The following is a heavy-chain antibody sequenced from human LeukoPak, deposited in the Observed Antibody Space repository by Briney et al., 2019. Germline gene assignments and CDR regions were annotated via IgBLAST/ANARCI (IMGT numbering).Heavy chain of an antibody. D-gene: IGHD7-27*01. CDR2: ISSSSSYT. CDR1: GFTFSSYT. V-gene: IGHV3-21*04. J-gene: IGHJ4*02. Sequence: GGSLRLSCAGSGFTFSSYTMSWVRQAPGKGLEWISSISSSSSYTYYADPAKGRFTISRDNTKRSLVLQMNSLRAEDTAVYYCAKDGGLWVSAHWGDSWGRGTLVTVSS. CDR3: AKDGGLWVSAHWGDS.